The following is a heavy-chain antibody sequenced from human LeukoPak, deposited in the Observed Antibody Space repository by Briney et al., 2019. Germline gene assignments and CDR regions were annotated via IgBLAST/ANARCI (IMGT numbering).Heavy chain of an antibody. CDR2: VNSDGTGT. V-gene: IGHV3-74*01. CDR1: GFTFSSYW. Sequence: GGSLRLSCAASGFTFSSYWMHWVRQVPGKGLVWVSRVNSDGTGTTYADSVEGRFTISRDNAKNTVYLQMNSLRAEDTAIYYCIRTLIVATSPYMDVWGKGTTVTVSS. J-gene: IGHJ6*03. CDR3: IRTLIVATSPYMDV. D-gene: IGHD5-12*01.